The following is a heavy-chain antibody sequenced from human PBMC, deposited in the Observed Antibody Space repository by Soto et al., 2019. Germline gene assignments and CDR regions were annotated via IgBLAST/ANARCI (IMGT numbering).Heavy chain of an antibody. CDR3: AREGKEYYYDSSGYHGVWFDP. CDR1: GYTFTGYY. D-gene: IGHD3-22*01. Sequence: ASVKVSCKASGYTFTGYYMHWVRQAPGQGLEWMGWINPNSGGTNYAQKFQGWATMTRDTSISTAYMELSRLRSDDTAVYYCAREGKEYYYDSSGYHGVWFDPWGQGTLVTVSS. CDR2: INPNSGGT. V-gene: IGHV1-2*04. J-gene: IGHJ5*02.